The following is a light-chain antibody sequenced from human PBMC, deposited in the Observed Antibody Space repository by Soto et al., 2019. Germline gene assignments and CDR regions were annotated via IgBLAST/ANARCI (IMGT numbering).Light chain of an antibody. CDR2: DAS. Sequence: EIVLTQSPATLSLSPGERATLSCRASQSVSTYLAWYQQKPGQAPRLLIYDASNRATGIPARFSGSGSGTDFTLTISSRVPEDFAVYSCQQRSSWPYTFGQGTKLEIK. V-gene: IGKV3-11*01. J-gene: IGKJ2*01. CDR3: QQRSSWPYT. CDR1: QSVSTY.